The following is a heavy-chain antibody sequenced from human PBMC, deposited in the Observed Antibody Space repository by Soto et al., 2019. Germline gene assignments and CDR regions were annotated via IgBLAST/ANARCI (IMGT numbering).Heavy chain of an antibody. D-gene: IGHD6-25*01. V-gene: IGHV1-18*01. J-gene: IGHJ4*02. CDR2: ISAYNGNT. CDR1: GYTFTSYG. CDR3: ARDHSSGWHGNPFDY. Sequence: QVQLVQSGAEVKKPGASVKVSCKASGYTFTSYGISWVRQAPGQGLEWMGWISAYNGNTNHAQKLQGRVTMTTDTSTSRAYMERRSLRSDDTAVYYCARDHSSGWHGNPFDYWGQGTLVTVSP.